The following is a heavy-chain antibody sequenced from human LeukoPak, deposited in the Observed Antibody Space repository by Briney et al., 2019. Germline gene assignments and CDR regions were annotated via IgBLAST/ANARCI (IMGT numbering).Heavy chain of an antibody. D-gene: IGHD2-8*01. CDR1: GYTFTSYA. CDR3: ARDSVDIVLMVYAMDFDY. J-gene: IGHJ4*02. Sequence: GASVKVSCKASGYTFTSYAMNWVRQAPGQGLEWMGWINPNSGGTNYAQKFQGRVTMTRDTSISTAYMELSRLRSDDTAVYYCARDSVDIVLMVYAMDFDYWGQGTLVTVSS. V-gene: IGHV1-2*02. CDR2: INPNSGGT.